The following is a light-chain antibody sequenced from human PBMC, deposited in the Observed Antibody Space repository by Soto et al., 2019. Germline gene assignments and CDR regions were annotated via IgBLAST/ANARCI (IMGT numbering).Light chain of an antibody. CDR3: LQASTFPRT. J-gene: IGKJ1*01. V-gene: IGKV1-6*01. CDR2: AAS. CDR1: QGIRND. Sequence: AIQMTQSPSSLSASVGDRVTITCRASQGIRNDLGWYQQKPGKAPKLLIYAASSLQSGVPSRFSGSGSGTDFLLTINNLQPEDFATYYCLQASTFPRTFGQGTKVDNK.